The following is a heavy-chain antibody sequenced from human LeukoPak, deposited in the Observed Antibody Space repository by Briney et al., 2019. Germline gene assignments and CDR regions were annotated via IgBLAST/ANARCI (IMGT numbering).Heavy chain of an antibody. CDR2: LIPIFGTA. J-gene: IGHJ4*02. Sequence: SVKLSCKASGGTLSSYAISWVPQAPGQGLEGMRGLIPIFGTAKSAQKFQGRVKITADESTSTAYVELSSLRSEDTAVYYCARDRAYYYGSGSYSYWGQGTLVTVSS. D-gene: IGHD3-10*01. CDR3: ARDRAYYYGSGSYSY. V-gene: IGHV1-69*13. CDR1: GGTLSSYA.